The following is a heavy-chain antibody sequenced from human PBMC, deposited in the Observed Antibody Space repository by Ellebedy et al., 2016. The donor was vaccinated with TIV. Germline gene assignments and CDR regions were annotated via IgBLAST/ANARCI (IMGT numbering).Heavy chain of an antibody. CDR3: ARGHLYDSSGFYYHFDH. D-gene: IGHD3-22*01. CDR2: INPHNGGT. J-gene: IGHJ4*02. CDR1: GYIFTDYY. Sequence: AASVQVSCKASGYIFTDYYIHWVRQAPGEGLEWMGWINPHNGGTNFAQKFQGRVSITRDTSTTAAHVEPTRLRSDDTAIYFFARGHLYDSSGFYYHFDHWGQGTLVTVSS. V-gene: IGHV1-2*02.